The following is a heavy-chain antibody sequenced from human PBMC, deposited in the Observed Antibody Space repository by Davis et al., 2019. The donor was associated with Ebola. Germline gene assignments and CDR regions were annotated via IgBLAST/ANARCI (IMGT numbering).Heavy chain of an antibody. J-gene: IGHJ1*01. V-gene: IGHV3-33*01. CDR1: GFTFSSYG. CDR2: IWYDGSNK. D-gene: IGHD2-21*02. Sequence: GESLKISCAASGFTFSSYGMHWVRQAPGKGLEWVAVIWYDGSNKYYADSVKGRFTISRDNSKNTLYLQMNSLRAEDTAVYYCARERGNAYCGGDCYSGAEYFQHWGQGTLVTVSS. CDR3: ARERGNAYCGGDCYSGAEYFQH.